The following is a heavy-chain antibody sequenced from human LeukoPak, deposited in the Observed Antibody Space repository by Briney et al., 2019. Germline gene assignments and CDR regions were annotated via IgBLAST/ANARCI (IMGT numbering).Heavy chain of an antibody. Sequence: GGSLRLSCTASGFTFSSYAMNWVRQAPGKGLEWVSGIGAGGTFTYYADSVKGRFTIFRDNSRNTLYLQMNSLRADDTAVYYCAKDLDYTTSGYYFDYWGQGTLVTVSS. CDR1: GFTFSSYA. V-gene: IGHV3-23*01. D-gene: IGHD4-11*01. CDR3: AKDLDYTTSGYYFDY. J-gene: IGHJ4*02. CDR2: IGAGGTFT.